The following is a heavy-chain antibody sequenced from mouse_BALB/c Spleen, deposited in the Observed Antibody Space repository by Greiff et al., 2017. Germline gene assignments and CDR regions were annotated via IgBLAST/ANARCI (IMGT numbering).Heavy chain of an antibody. Sequence: QVHVKQPGAELVKPGASVKLSCKASGYTFTSYWMHWVKQRPGQGLEWIGEIDPSDSYTNYNQKFKGKATLTVDKSSSTAYMQLSSLTSEDSAVYYCARSGDDYDYFDYWGQGTTLTVSS. J-gene: IGHJ2*01. CDR3: ARSGDDYDYFDY. D-gene: IGHD2-4*01. V-gene: IGHV1-69*02. CDR2: IDPSDSYT. CDR1: GYTFTSYW.